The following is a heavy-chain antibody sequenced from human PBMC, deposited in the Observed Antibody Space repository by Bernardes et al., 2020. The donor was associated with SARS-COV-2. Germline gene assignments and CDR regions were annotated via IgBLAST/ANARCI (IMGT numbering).Heavy chain of an antibody. V-gene: IGHV1-18*01. Sequence: ASVKVSCKASGYTFTSYGISWVRQAPGQGLEWMGWISAYNGNTNYAQKLQGRVTMTTDTSTSTAYMELRSLRSDDTAVYYCAVRQSPLDDIDYWGQGNMVTVTS. D-gene: IGHD1-1*01. CDR3: AVRQSPLDDIDY. CDR2: ISAYNGNT. J-gene: IGHJ4*02. CDR1: GYTFTSYG.